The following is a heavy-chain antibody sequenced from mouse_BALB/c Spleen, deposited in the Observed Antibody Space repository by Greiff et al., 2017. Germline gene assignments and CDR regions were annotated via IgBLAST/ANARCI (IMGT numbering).Heavy chain of an antibody. CDR3: ARGNFYGSRNYAMDY. Sequence: EVKLMESGGGLVQPGGSRKLSCAASGFTFSSFGMHWVRQAPEKGLEWVAYISSGSSTIYYADTVKGRFTISRDNPKNTLFLQMTSLRSEDTAMYYCARGNFYGSRNYAMDYWGQGTSVTVSS. D-gene: IGHD1-1*01. J-gene: IGHJ4*01. CDR2: ISSGSSTI. CDR1: GFTFSSFG. V-gene: IGHV5-17*02.